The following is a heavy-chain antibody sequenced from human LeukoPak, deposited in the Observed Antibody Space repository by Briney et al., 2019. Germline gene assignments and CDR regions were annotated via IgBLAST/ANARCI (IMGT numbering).Heavy chain of an antibody. V-gene: IGHV3-23*01. D-gene: IGHD2-2*01. Sequence: GGSLRLSCAASGFTFSSYAMSWVRQARGKGVEWDSAISGSGGSTYYADSVKGPFTISRDNSKNTLYLQMNSLRAEDTAVYYCAKRGYCSSTSCYVGTNDYWGQGTLVTVSS. J-gene: IGHJ4*02. CDR3: AKRGYCSSTSCYVGTNDY. CDR1: GFTFSSYA. CDR2: ISGSGGST.